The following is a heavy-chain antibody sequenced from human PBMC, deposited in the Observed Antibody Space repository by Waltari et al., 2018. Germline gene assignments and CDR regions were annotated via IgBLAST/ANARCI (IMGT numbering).Heavy chain of an antibody. CDR1: GGSISSGSYY. CDR2: IYTSGST. J-gene: IGHJ4*02. Sequence: QVQLQESGPGLVKPSQTLSLTCTVSGGSISSGSYYWSWIRQPAGKGLEWIGYIYTSGSTNYTPSLKSRVTISVDTSKNQFSLKLSSVTAADTAVYYCAVGIAAAGTGEIDYWGQGTLVTVSS. V-gene: IGHV4-61*09. CDR3: AVGIAAAGTGEIDY. D-gene: IGHD6-13*01.